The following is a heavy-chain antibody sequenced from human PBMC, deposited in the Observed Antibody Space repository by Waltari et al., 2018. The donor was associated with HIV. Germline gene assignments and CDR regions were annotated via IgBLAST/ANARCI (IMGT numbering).Heavy chain of an antibody. CDR1: GSTVTGYS. Sequence: VQLVQSGAEVKKPGASVKVSCNASGSTVTGYSLHWVRRAPGQGLDWMGWSNPNSGGTNDAQKFQGRVTMTRDTSISTAYMELSRLRSDDTAVYYCARGSRDYYDSSGTFDYWGQGTLVTVSS. V-gene: IGHV1-2*02. CDR3: ARGSRDYYDSSGTFDY. J-gene: IGHJ4*02. CDR2: SNPNSGGT. D-gene: IGHD3-22*01.